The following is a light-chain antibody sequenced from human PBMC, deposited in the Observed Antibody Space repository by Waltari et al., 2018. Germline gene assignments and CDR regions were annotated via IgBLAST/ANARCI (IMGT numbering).Light chain of an antibody. Sequence: DIQMTQSPSSLSASVGDRVAITCRASQTVNIFLNWYQQTPGNAPKLLIYSASSLQSGVPSRFSGSGFATNFTLTISSLPPEDFTTYYCQQSYSSPLTFGQGTKVEIK. CDR2: SAS. CDR3: QQSYSSPLT. J-gene: IGKJ1*01. CDR1: QTVNIF. V-gene: IGKV1-39*01.